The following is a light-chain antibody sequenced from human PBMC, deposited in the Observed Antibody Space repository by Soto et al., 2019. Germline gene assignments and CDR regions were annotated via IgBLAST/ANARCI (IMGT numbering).Light chain of an antibody. Sequence: DIVMTQSPATLSVSPGERATLSCRASQTISSNLAWYQQKPGQTPRLLIYGASTRAAGIPARFSGSGSGTDFTLTITSPQSEDFAVYYCQQYNNWPPFTFGPGTKVDIK. V-gene: IGKV3-15*01. CDR1: QTISSN. J-gene: IGKJ3*01. CDR2: GAS. CDR3: QQYNNWPPFT.